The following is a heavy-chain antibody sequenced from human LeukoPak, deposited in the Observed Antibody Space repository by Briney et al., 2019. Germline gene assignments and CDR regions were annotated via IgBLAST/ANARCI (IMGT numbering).Heavy chain of an antibody. CDR3: ARDRHLWFDP. V-gene: IGHV3-21*01. D-gene: IGHD3-3*02. CDR1: GFTFSSYS. J-gene: IGHJ5*02. Sequence: GGSLRLSCAASGFTFSSYSMNWVRQAPGKGLEWVSSISSSSSYIYYADSVKGRFTISRDNAKKSLYLQMNSLRAEDTAVYYCARDRHLWFDPWGQGTLVTVSS. CDR2: ISSSSSYI.